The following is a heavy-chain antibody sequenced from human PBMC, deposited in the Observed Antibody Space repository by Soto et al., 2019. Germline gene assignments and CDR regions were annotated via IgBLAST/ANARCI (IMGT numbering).Heavy chain of an antibody. D-gene: IGHD6-13*01. CDR3: ARDGFAAVTGTLDY. V-gene: IGHV3-66*01. CDR2: IYSGGGT. J-gene: IGHJ4*02. Sequence: EVQLVGSGGGLVQPGGSLRLSCAASGFTVSGNYMTWVRQAPGKGLEWVSVIYSGGGTYYADSVKGRFIISTDNSKNTLYLQMNSLRAADTGLYYSARDGFAAVTGTLDYWGQGTLVTVSS. CDR1: GFTVSGNY.